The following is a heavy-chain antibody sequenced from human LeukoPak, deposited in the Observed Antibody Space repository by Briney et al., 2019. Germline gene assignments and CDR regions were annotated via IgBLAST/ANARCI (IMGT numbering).Heavy chain of an antibody. D-gene: IGHD1-26*01. V-gene: IGHV3-23*01. CDR1: GFTFNTYA. Sequence: PGGSLRLSCAASGFTFNTYAMSWVRQAPGKGLEWVSGIGGSGSSTYYAESVKGRFTISRDNSKNTLYLQMNSLRAEDTAVYYCTTNFIVGALFDYWGQGTLVTVSS. CDR3: TTNFIVGALFDY. CDR2: IGGSGSST. J-gene: IGHJ4*02.